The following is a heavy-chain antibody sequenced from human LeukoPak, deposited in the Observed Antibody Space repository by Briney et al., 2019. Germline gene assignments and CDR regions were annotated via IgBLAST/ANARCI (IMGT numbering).Heavy chain of an antibody. CDR2: ISGSGGST. CDR3: ARSRYGDYAYYFDY. CDR1: GFTFSSYA. D-gene: IGHD4-17*01. Sequence: TGGSLRLSCAASGFTFSSYAMSWVRQAPGKGLEWVSAISGSGGSTYYADSVKGRFTISRDNSKNTLYLQMNSLRAEDTAVYYCARSRYGDYAYYFDYWGQGTLVTVSS. J-gene: IGHJ4*02. V-gene: IGHV3-23*01.